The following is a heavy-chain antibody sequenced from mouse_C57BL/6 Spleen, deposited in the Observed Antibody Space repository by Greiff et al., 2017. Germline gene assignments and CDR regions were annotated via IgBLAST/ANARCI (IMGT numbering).Heavy chain of an antibody. CDR3: ARPYYSNYGYFDV. V-gene: IGHV1-81*01. CDR1: GYTFTSYG. Sequence: VQLQQSGAELARPGASVKLSCKASGYTFTSYGISWVKQRTGQGLEWIGEIYPRSGNTYYNEKFKGKATLTADKSSSTAYMELRSLTSEDSAVXFCARPYYSNYGYFDVWGTGTTVTVSS. J-gene: IGHJ1*03. D-gene: IGHD2-5*01. CDR2: IYPRSGNT.